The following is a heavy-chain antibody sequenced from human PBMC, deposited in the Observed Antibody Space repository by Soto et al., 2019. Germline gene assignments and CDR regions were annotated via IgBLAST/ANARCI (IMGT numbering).Heavy chain of an antibody. J-gene: IGHJ6*02. Sequence: VQLQESGPGLVEPSQTLSLICSVSGASITSGGFHWNWVRQRPGKGLEWIGYIYASGSTYSKPSLDSRFRFSFDTSKNPVSLRLISLTAADTAVYYCARDGGNYYYFAMDVWGQGTTVIVSS. D-gene: IGHD3-10*01. CDR1: GASITSGGFH. V-gene: IGHV4-31*03. CDR3: ARDGGNYYYFAMDV. CDR2: IYASGST.